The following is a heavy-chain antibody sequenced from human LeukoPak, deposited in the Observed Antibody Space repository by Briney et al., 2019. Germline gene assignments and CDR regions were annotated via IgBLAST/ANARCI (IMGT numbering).Heavy chain of an antibody. V-gene: IGHV3-66*02. CDR2: ISSGDDT. J-gene: IGHJ4*02. Sequence: GGSLRLSCAASGISVKSNYMNWVRQTPGVGLEWVSLISSGDDTDYADSVRGRFSISRDNSKNTLYLQMNSLRAEDTAVYYCAKVGVLGASSGPPSWGQGTLVTVSS. D-gene: IGHD6-19*01. CDR3: AKVGVLGASSGPPS. CDR1: GISVKSNY.